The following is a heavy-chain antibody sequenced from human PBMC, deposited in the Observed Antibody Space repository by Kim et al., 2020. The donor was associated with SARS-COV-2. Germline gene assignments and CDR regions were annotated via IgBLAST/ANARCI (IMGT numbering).Heavy chain of an antibody. J-gene: IGHJ4*02. CDR2: ISYDGSNK. D-gene: IGHD2-15*01. V-gene: IGHV3-30*04. CDR1: GFTFSSYA. Sequence: GGSLRLSCAASGFTFSSYAMHWVRQAPGKGLEWVAVISYDGSNKYYADSVKGRFTISRDNSKNTLYLQMNSLRAEDTAVYYCARDWRPYCSGGSCFSDYWGQGTLVTVSS. CDR3: ARDWRPYCSGGSCFSDY.